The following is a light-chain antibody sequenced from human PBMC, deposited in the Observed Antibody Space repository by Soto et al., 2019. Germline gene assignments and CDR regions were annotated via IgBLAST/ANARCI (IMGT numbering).Light chain of an antibody. CDR3: SSYAGNFHFV. CDR2: DVN. CDR1: ISDVGAYDY. J-gene: IGLJ1*01. V-gene: IGLV2-8*01. Sequence: QCDLNKPPYAYGSPAQAVTISCRGTISDVGAYDYVSWYQQHPGKAPKLMIYDVNKRPSGVPGRLSASKSGNTASLTISGLQAEDEADYYCSSYAGNFHFVLGSGTEFTVL.